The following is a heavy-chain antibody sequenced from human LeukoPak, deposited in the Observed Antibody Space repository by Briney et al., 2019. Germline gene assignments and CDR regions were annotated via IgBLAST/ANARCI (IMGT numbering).Heavy chain of an antibody. CDR1: GFTFSGSA. Sequence: GGSLRLSCAASGFTFSGSAMHWVRQASGKGLEWVGRIRSKANSYATAYAASVKGRFTISRDDSKNTAYLQMNSLKTEDTAVYYCTGTVTTKSYYYYMDVWGKGTTVTVSS. CDR3: TGTVTTKSYYYYMDV. V-gene: IGHV3-73*01. CDR2: IRSKANSYAT. D-gene: IGHD4-17*01. J-gene: IGHJ6*03.